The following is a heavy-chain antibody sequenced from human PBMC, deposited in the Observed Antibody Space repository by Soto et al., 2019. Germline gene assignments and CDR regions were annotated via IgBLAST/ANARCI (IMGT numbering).Heavy chain of an antibody. D-gene: IGHD3-10*01. V-gene: IGHV4-59*01. CDR2: IYYSGST. J-gene: IGHJ3*02. CDR3: ARGKRFGELSGAFDI. Sequence: PSETLSLTCTVSGGSISSYYWSWIRQPPGKGLEWIGYIYYSGSTNYNPSLKSRVTISVDTSKNQFSLKLSSVTAADTAVYYCARGKRFGELSGAFDIWGQGTMVTVS. CDR1: GGSISSYY.